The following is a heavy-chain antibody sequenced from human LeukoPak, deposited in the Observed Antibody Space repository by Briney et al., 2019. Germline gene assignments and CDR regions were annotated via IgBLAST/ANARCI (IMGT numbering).Heavy chain of an antibody. J-gene: IGHJ3*02. CDR2: INQDGTEL. V-gene: IGHV3-7*01. D-gene: IGHD3-3*01. CDR1: GFPFSDYW. Sequence: PGGSLRLSCAASGFPFSDYWMDWARQAPGKGMEWVAHINQDGTELYYARSVKGRFTISRDTAKNSLYLQINSLRADDTAVYYCARHQYYDFWSGYYEAGSAFDIWGQGTMVTVS. CDR3: ARHQYYDFWSGYYEAGSAFDI.